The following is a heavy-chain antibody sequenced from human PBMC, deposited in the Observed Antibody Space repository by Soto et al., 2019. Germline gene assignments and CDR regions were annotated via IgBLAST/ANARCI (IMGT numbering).Heavy chain of an antibody. J-gene: IGHJ3*02. CDR2: INPNSGGT. Sequence: QVQLVQSGAEVKKPGASVKVSCKASGYTFTGYYMHWVRQAPGQGLEWMGWINPNSGGTNYAQKFQGWVTMTRDTSISTAYMEQSRLRSDDTAVYYCARERGYYGSDAFDIWGQGTMVTVSS. CDR3: ARERGYYGSDAFDI. CDR1: GYTFTGYY. D-gene: IGHD3-22*01. V-gene: IGHV1-2*04.